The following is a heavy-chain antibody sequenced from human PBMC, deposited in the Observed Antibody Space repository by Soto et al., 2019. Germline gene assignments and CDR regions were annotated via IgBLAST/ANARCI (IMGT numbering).Heavy chain of an antibody. V-gene: IGHV3-48*01. CDR2: ISSGSSTI. CDR1: GFTFSTYS. Sequence: GGSLRLSCAASGFTFSTYSMNWVRQAPGKGLEWVSYISSGSSTIYYADSVKGRFTISRDNAKNSLYLPMDSLRAEDTAVYYATRSAYMDVWGTGTTVTVSS. CDR3: TRSAYMDV. D-gene: IGHD2-2*01. J-gene: IGHJ6*03.